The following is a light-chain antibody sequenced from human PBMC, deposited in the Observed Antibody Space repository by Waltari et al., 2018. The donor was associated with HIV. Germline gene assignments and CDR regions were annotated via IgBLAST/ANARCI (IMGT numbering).Light chain of an antibody. CDR1: NYHVGGPG. V-gene: IGLV10-54*01. CDR2: SDN. CDR3: SAWDSTLGAWV. Sequence: QAGLTQPPSVSKDLRQTATITCTGNNYHVGGPGAAWLQQHQGHPPKLLSYSDNNRPSGISERFSASRSGNTASLTITALQPEDEADYYCSAWDSTLGAWVFGGGTNLTVL. J-gene: IGLJ3*02.